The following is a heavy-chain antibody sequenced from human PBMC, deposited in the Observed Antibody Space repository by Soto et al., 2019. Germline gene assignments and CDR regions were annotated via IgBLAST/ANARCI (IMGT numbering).Heavy chain of an antibody. CDR3: TKRATTVPTPGNYFDS. J-gene: IGHJ4*02. CDR1: GFTFSDYS. D-gene: IGHD1-1*01. CDR2: LTRGGTS. Sequence: GGSLRLSCAASGFTFSDYSMSWVRQTPERGLEWVSTLTRGGTSYYADSVQGRFTVSRDNSKNTVSLQMHSLRAEDTALYYCTKRATTVPTPGNYFDSWGQGTLVTVSS. V-gene: IGHV3-23*01.